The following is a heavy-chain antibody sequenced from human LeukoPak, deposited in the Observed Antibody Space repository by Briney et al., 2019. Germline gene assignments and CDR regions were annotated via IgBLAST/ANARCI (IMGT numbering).Heavy chain of an antibody. V-gene: IGHV1-69*06. Sequence: SVKVSCKASGGTFSSYAISWVRQAPGQGLEWMGGIIPIFGTANYAQKFQGRVTITADKSTSTAYMELSSLRSEDTAVYYCARGSGYYGSGTNWFDPWGQGTLVTVSS. CDR1: GGTFSSYA. CDR3: ARGSGYYGSGTNWFDP. CDR2: IIPIFGTA. D-gene: IGHD3-10*01. J-gene: IGHJ5*02.